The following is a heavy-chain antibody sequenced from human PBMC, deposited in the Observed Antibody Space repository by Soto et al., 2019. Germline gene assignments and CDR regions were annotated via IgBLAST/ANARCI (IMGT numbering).Heavy chain of an antibody. V-gene: IGHV3-23*01. J-gene: IGHJ4*02. D-gene: IGHD1-1*01. Sequence: PGGSLILSCAASGFTFSNYAMTWVRQAPGKGLEWVSVIGGSGDKTYYADSVKGRFTISRDNSKNTLYLQINSLRAEDTAVYYCAIGPTGPDYWGQGTPVTVSS. CDR2: IGGSGDKT. CDR3: AIGPTGPDY. CDR1: GFTFSNYA.